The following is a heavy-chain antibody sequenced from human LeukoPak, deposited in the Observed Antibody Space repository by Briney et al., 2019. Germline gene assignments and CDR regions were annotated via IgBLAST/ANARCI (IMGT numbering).Heavy chain of an antibody. Sequence: GGSLRLSCAASGFTFSSYSMKWVRQAPGKGLEWISYISSGGGGTYYADSVKGRFTISRDNAKNSLYLQMNSLRDEDTAVYFCARARSSGWVIDSWGQGTLVTVSS. V-gene: IGHV3-48*02. CDR1: GFTFSSYS. CDR2: ISSGGGGT. J-gene: IGHJ4*02. CDR3: ARARSSGWVIDS. D-gene: IGHD6-19*01.